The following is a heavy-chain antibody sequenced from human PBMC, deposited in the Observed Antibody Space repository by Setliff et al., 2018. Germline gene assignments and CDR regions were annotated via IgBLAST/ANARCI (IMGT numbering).Heavy chain of an antibody. Sequence: KTSETLSLTCTVSGGSISSGTYYWSWIRQPAGKGLEWIGRLHTSGSIDYNPSLKSRVAISADTSRIQFSLKLRSVTAADTAVYFCARLPRTVTHFDYWGQGALVTVSS. J-gene: IGHJ4*02. CDR3: ARLPRTVTHFDY. V-gene: IGHV4-61*02. CDR1: GGSISSGTYY. D-gene: IGHD4-17*01. CDR2: LHTSGSI.